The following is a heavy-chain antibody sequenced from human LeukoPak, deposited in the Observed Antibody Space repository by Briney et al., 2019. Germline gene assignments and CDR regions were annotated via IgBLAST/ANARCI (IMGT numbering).Heavy chain of an antibody. V-gene: IGHV3-74*01. CDR3: ARDLDYGGYSNFDD. J-gene: IGHJ4*02. D-gene: IGHD4-23*01. CDR2: IKSDGRRT. Sequence: GGSLRLSCAASGFTFNTYWMHWVRQAPGKGLVWVSRIKSDGRRTTYADSLKGRFTISRDNAKNTLYLQMNSLRAEDTAVYYCARDLDYGGYSNFDDWGQGTLVTVSS. CDR1: GFTFNTYW.